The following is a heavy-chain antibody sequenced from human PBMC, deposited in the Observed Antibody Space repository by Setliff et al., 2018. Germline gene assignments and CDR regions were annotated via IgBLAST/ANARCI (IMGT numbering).Heavy chain of an antibody. CDR3: ARATRDSGGWYYEYNWFDP. D-gene: IGHD6-19*01. Sequence: AASVKVSCKASGYTFSAYYIHWVRQAPGQGLEWMGWINPHSGGTNFPQTFQGRVTMTRDTSINTAYMELSTLTSDDTAVYFCARATRDSGGWYYEYNWFDPWGQGTLVTVSS. CDR2: INPHSGGT. V-gene: IGHV1-2*02. CDR1: GYTFSAYY. J-gene: IGHJ5*02.